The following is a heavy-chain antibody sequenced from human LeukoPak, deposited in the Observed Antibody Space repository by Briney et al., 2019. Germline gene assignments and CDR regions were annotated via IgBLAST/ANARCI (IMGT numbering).Heavy chain of an antibody. J-gene: IGHJ4*02. CDR3: ARHPRLRYFDWSDY. V-gene: IGHV4-39*01. Sequence: SETLSLICTVSGGSISSSSYYWGWIRQPPGKGLEWIGSIYYSGSTYYNPSLKSRVTISVDTSKNQFSLKLSSVTAADTAVYYCARHPRLRYFDWSDYWGQGTLVTVSS. D-gene: IGHD3-9*01. CDR1: GGSISSSSYY. CDR2: IYYSGST.